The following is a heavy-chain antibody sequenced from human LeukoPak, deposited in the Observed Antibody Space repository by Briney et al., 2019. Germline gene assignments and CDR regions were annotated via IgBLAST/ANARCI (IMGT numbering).Heavy chain of an antibody. V-gene: IGHV3-30*02. J-gene: IGHJ4*02. Sequence: PGGSLRLSCAASGFTFSSYGMHWVRQAPGKGLEWVAFIRYDGSNKYYADSVKGRFTISRDNSKNTLYLQMNSLRSDDTAVYYCARDRQWPDDYWGQRTLVTVSS. CDR1: GFTFSSYG. CDR3: ARDRQWPDDY. D-gene: IGHD6-19*01. CDR2: IRYDGSNK.